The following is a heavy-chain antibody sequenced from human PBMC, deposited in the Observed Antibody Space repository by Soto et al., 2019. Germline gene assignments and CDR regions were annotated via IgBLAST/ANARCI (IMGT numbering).Heavy chain of an antibody. Sequence: QVQLQESGPGLVKPSGTLSLTCAVSSGSISSSNWWSWVRQPPGKGLEWIGEIYHSGSTNYNPSLKSRVTISVDKSKNQFSLKLSSVTAADTAVYYCARGGKSPNHKFGPLRARGPNWFDPWGQGTLVTVSS. J-gene: IGHJ5*02. CDR2: IYHSGST. CDR1: SGSISSSNW. D-gene: IGHD4-17*01. CDR3: ARGGKSPNHKFGPLRARGPNWFDP. V-gene: IGHV4-4*02.